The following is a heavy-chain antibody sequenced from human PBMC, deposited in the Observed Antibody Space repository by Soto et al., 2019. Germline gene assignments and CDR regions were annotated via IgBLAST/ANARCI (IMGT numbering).Heavy chain of an antibody. CDR3: ARQTRVAGTRYFDY. D-gene: IGHD6-19*01. J-gene: IGHJ4*02. CDR2: IYYSGST. Sequence: QLQLQESGPGLVKPSETLSLTCTVSGGSISSSSYYWGWIRQPPGKGLEWIGSIYYSGSTYYNPSLKSRVTISVDTSKNQFSLKLSSVTAADTAVYYCARQTRVAGTRYFDYWGQGTLVTVSS. V-gene: IGHV4-39*01. CDR1: GGSISSSSYY.